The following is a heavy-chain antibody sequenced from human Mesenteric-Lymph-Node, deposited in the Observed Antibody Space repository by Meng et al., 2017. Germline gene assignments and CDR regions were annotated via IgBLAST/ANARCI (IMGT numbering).Heavy chain of an antibody. Sequence: SGPTLVKPTQTLTLTCTFSGFSLSTSGMRVSWIRQPPGKALEWLARIDWDDDKFYSTSLKTRLTISKDTSKNQVVLTMTNIDPVDTATYYFARNAYYYDSRGYFDYWGQGTLVTVSS. CDR1: GFSLSTSGMR. D-gene: IGHD3-22*01. V-gene: IGHV2-70*04. CDR3: ARNAYYYDSRGYFDY. CDR2: IDWDDDK. J-gene: IGHJ4*02.